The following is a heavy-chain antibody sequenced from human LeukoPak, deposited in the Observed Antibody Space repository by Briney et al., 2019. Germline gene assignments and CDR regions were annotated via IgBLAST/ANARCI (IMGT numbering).Heavy chain of an antibody. J-gene: IGHJ3*02. CDR1: GFNFRSYS. V-gene: IGHV3-48*01. D-gene: IGHD5-18*01. CDR3: ARTRMDTDAFDI. CDR2: ISSLSGTI. Sequence: PGGSLRLSCAASGFNFRSYSMNWVRQAPGKGLEWVSYISSLSGTIYYADSVKGRFIISRDNAKSSLYLQMNSLRAEDTAVYYCARTRMDTDAFDIWGQGTMVTVSS.